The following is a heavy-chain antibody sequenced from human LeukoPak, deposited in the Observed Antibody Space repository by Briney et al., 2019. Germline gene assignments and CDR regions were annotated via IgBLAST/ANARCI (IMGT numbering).Heavy chain of an antibody. J-gene: IGHJ4*02. CDR2: IYTSGST. CDR3: AREYYDILTGYPFFDY. D-gene: IGHD3-9*01. CDR1: GGSISSYY. V-gene: IGHV4-4*07. Sequence: SSETLSLTCTVSGGSISSYYWSWIRQPAGKGLEWIGRIYTSGSTNYNPSLKSRVTMSVDTSKNQFSLKLSSVTAADTAVYYCAREYYDILTGYPFFDYWGQGTLVTVSS.